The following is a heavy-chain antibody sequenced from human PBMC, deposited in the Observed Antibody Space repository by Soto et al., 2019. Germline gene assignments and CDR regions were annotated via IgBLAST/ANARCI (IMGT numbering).Heavy chain of an antibody. J-gene: IGHJ4*02. CDR3: XXXXXXVXX. CDR1: XXTFXXAW. Sequence: EVQLVESGGGLVKPGGSLRLSCAASXXTFXXAWMSWVRQXPGKGLEWVGRIKSKTDGGTTDYAAPVKGRFTISRDDSKNTLYLQMNSLXTXXXXXXXXXXXXXXVXXWGQGTLVTVSS. CDR2: IKSKTDGGTT. V-gene: IGHV3-15*01.